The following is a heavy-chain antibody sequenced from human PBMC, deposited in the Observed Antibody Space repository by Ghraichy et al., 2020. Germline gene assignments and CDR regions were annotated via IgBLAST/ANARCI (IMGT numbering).Heavy chain of an antibody. CDR2: FFYNGSP. CDR1: GGSVSGGTYY. D-gene: IGHD3-16*01. V-gene: IGHV4-61*01. CDR3: AGTVITDYYYWYGMDV. J-gene: IGHJ6*02. Sequence: SETLSLTCTVAGGSVSGGTYYWTWIRQPPGKGLEWIGHFFYNGSPNYNPSLNSRVTMSVDTSKNQFSLNLRSVTAADTALYYCAGTVITDYYYWYGMDVWGQGTTVTV.